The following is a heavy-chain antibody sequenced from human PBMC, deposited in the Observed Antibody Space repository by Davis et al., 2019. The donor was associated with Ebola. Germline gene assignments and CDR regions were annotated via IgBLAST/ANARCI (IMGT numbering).Heavy chain of an antibody. D-gene: IGHD3-10*01. CDR3: ANSRFGESHFDY. J-gene: IGHJ4*02. CDR1: GFSFSSYW. Sequence: GESLKISCAASGFSFSSYWMSWVRQAPGKGLEWVASIKQDGSEKYYVDSVKGRFTISRDNAKNSLYLQMNSLRAEDTAVYYCANSRFGESHFDYWGQGTLVTVSS. V-gene: IGHV3-7*01. CDR2: IKQDGSEK.